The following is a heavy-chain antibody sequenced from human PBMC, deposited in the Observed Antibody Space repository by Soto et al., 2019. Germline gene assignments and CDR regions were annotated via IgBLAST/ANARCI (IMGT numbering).Heavy chain of an antibody. CDR1: GGSISSGGYY. Sequence: TSETLSLTCTVSGGSISSGGYYWSWIRQHPGKGLEWIGYIYYSGSTYYNPSLKSRVTISVDTSKNQFSLKLSSVTAADTAVYYCARVTGEDPYYFDYWGQGTLVTVSS. J-gene: IGHJ4*02. D-gene: IGHD7-27*01. CDR3: ARVTGEDPYYFDY. CDR2: IYYSGST. V-gene: IGHV4-31*03.